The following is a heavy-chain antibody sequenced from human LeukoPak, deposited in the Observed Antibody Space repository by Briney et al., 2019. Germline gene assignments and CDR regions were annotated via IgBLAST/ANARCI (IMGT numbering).Heavy chain of an antibody. V-gene: IGHV4-61*02. CDR2: IYTSGST. D-gene: IGHD6-13*01. CDR3: ASRVRMGQHLVRNPYGMDV. CDR1: GASISSGSHN. J-gene: IGHJ6*02. Sequence: SHTLSLTCTVSGASISSGSHNWRCIPQPTRRGLERIGRIYTSGSTNYNPSLKSRVTISVDTSKNQFSLKLSAVTAADTAVYYCASRVRMGQHLVRNPYGMDVWGQGTTVTVSS.